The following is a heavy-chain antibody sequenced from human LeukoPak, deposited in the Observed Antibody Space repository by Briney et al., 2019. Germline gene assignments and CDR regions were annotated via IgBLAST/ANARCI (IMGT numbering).Heavy chain of an antibody. J-gene: IGHJ4*02. CDR2: IYYSGST. V-gene: IGHV4-31*03. Sequence: SETLSLTCTVSGGSINGGDYYWSWIRQHPGKGLEWIGYIYYSGSTYYNPSLKSRVTISADTSKNQFSLKLSSVTAADTAVYFCARGERYGDYQFDYWGQGTLVTVSS. CDR3: ARGERYGDYQFDY. CDR1: GGSINGGDYY. D-gene: IGHD4-17*01.